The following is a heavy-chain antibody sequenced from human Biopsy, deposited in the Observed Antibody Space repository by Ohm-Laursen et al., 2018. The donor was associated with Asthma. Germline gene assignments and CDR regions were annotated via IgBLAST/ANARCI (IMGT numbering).Heavy chain of an antibody. J-gene: IGHJ4*02. CDR1: GFTVSTNG. CDR3: VRWRSGYPDHYSDF. D-gene: IGHD2-21*01. V-gene: IGHV3-53*05. CDR2: IYSGGGT. Sequence: GSLRLSCAASGFTVSTNGMSWVRQPPGKGLEWVSVIYSGGGTYYADSVQGRVTISRDNSKNTLDLQMNSLRGDDTAVYYCVRWRSGYPDHYSDFWGLGTLVTVSS.